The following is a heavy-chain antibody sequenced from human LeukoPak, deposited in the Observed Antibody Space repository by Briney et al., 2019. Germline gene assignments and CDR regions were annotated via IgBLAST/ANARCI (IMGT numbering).Heavy chain of an antibody. V-gene: IGHV3-23*01. Sequence: GGSLRLSCAASGFTFSSYAMSWVRQAPGKGLEWVSAISGSGGSTYYADSVKGRFTISRDNSKNTPYLQMNSLRAEDTAVYYCAKDEGYDFWSGYYPFDYWGQGTLVTVSS. CDR2: ISGSGGST. D-gene: IGHD3-3*01. CDR1: GFTFSSYA. CDR3: AKDEGYDFWSGYYPFDY. J-gene: IGHJ4*02.